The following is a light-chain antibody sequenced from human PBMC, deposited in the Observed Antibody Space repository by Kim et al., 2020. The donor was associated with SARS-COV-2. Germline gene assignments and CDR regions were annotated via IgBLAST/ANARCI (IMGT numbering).Light chain of an antibody. CDR2: QDD. V-gene: IGLV3-1*01. CDR3: QTWDSHTFV. CDR1: KLSDKY. J-gene: IGLJ1*01. Sequence: SVPPGQTVRITCSVYKLSDKYTYWYQQKPGQSPVLVIYQDDKRPSGIPERFSGSNSGDTATLTISGTQPMDEGDYYCQTWDSHTFVFGAGTKVTVL.